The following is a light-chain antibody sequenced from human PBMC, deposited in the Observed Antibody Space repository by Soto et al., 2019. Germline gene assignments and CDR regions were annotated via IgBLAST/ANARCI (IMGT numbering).Light chain of an antibody. CDR2: TAS. J-gene: IGKJ1*01. V-gene: IGKV3-20*01. CDR3: QQSYNWWT. Sequence: EIVFTQSPGTLSLSPGERATLSCRASQSVSSNYLAWFQQKPGQVPRLLIYTASSRATGIPDRFSGSGSGTEFTLTICSLQSEDFAVYSSQQSYNWWTFCQVTKVDI. CDR1: QSVSSNY.